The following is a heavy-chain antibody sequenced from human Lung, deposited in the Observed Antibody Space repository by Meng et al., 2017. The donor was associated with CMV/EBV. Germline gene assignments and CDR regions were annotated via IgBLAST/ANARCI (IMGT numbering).Heavy chain of an antibody. CDR1: GYTLRDLS. V-gene: IGHV1-24*01. CDR3: ATNSRTREWVYGMDV. D-gene: IGHD2-2*01. Sequence: ASVKVSXKVSGYTLRDLSMHWVRQAPGKGLEWMGGFDPEDGETIYAQNFQGRVTMTEDTRTDTAYMEVGSLTFEDTAVYYCATNSRTREWVYGMDVWGQGTXVTVSS. J-gene: IGHJ6*02. CDR2: FDPEDGET.